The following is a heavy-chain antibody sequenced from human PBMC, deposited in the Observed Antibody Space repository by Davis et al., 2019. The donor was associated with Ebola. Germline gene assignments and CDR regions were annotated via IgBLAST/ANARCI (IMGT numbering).Heavy chain of an antibody. V-gene: IGHV1-18*01. D-gene: IGHD6-19*01. Sequence: AASVKVSCKASGYTFNSHGISWVRQAPGQGLEWTAWISAHNGHTNYAQKFQGRLTLTTDTSTSTVYMKLRSLTSDDTAKYYCARGRNGGWDFDYWGQGTLVTVSS. CDR2: ISAHNGHT. CDR3: ARGRNGGWDFDY. J-gene: IGHJ4*02. CDR1: GYTFNSHG.